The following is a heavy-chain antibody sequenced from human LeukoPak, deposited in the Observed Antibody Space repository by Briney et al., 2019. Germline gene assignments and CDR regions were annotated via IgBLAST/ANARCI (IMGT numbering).Heavy chain of an antibody. J-gene: IGHJ6*03. CDR3: ARAVGYYHYMDV. V-gene: IGHV3-33*08. CDR1: GFTFSSYG. CDR2: IWYDGSNK. Sequence: GGSLRLSCAASGFTFSSYGMHWVRQAPGKGLEWVAVIWYDGSNKYYADSVKGRFTISRDNSKNTLYLQMNSLRAEDTAVYYCARAVGYYHYMDVWGKGTTVTVSS.